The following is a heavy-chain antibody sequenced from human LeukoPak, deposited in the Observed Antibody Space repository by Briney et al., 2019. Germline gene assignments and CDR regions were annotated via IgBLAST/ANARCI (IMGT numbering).Heavy chain of an antibody. CDR1: GFTFSSYG. CDR3: AKDQLRFLPYYYYYMDV. J-gene: IGHJ6*03. Sequence: GGSLRLSCAASGFTFSSYGMHWVRQAPGKGLKWVAFIRYDGSNKYYADSVKGRFTISRDNSKNTLYLQMNSLRAEDTAVYYCAKDQLRFLPYYYYYMDVWGKGTTVTVSS. V-gene: IGHV3-30*02. D-gene: IGHD3-3*01. CDR2: IRYDGSNK.